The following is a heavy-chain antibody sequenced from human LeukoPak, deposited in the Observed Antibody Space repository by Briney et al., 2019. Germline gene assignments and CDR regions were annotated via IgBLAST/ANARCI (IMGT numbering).Heavy chain of an antibody. Sequence: PSETLSLTCTVSGGSISSSSYCWGWIRQPPEKGLEWIGSIYYSGTTYYNPSLKSRVTMSVDTSKSQFSLKLSSVTAADMAVYYCARQARANDYWGQGTLVTVSS. V-gene: IGHV4-39*01. CDR1: GGSISSSSYC. J-gene: IGHJ4*02. CDR3: ARQARANDY. CDR2: IYYSGTT.